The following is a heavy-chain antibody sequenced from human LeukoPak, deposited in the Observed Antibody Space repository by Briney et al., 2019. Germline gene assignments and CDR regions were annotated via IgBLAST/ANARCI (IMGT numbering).Heavy chain of an antibody. D-gene: IGHD3-16*02. CDR2: FDPEDGET. J-gene: IGHJ5*02. Sequence: ASVKVSCKVSGYTLTELSMHWVRQAPGKGLEWMGGFDPEDGETIYAQKFQGRVTMTEDTSTDTAYMELSSLRSEDTAVYYCATEPPKELRLGELSLDLKPTRRDGIKTPNWFDPWGQGTLVTVSS. V-gene: IGHV1-24*01. CDR3: ATEPPKELRLGELSLDLKPTRRDGIKTPNWFDP. CDR1: GYTLTELS.